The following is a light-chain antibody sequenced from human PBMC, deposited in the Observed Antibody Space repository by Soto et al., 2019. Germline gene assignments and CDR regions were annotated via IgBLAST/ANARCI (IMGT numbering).Light chain of an antibody. V-gene: IGLV1-47*02. CDR3: AAWDDSLSGPV. CDR2: SNN. Sequence: QSVLTQPPSASGTPGQRVTISCSGSSSNIGSNYVYWYQQLPGTAPKLLIYSNNQRPSGVPDRFSGSKSGTLASLAISGLRSEDEADYYCAAWDDSLSGPVFGGGTKVTVL. CDR1: SSNIGSNY. J-gene: IGLJ2*01.